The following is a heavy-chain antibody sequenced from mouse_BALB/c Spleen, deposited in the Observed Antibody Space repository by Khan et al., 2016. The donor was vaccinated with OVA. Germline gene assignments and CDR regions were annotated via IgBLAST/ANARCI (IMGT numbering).Heavy chain of an antibody. D-gene: IGHD4-1*01. CDR2: IDPLNGDS. V-gene: IGHV1S135*01. J-gene: IGHJ3*01. CDR1: GYSFTTYY. Sequence: IQLVQSGPELLKPGASVKISCKASGYSFTTYYIHWVRQSHGKSLEWIGYIDPLNGDSTQNQKFTDKATLTVDKSSSTAYMHLTSLTSEDSAVYYCARHGIATWFAYWGQGTLVTVSA. CDR3: ARHGIATWFAY.